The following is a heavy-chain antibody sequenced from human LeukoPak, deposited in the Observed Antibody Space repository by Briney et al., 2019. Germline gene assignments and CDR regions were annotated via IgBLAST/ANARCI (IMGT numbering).Heavy chain of an antibody. CDR1: GFTFSSYW. V-gene: IGHV3-7*01. CDR3: ARNSLTRFGGYDFWSGDFDY. D-gene: IGHD3-3*01. CDR2: IKQDGSEK. Sequence: GGSLRLPCAASGFTFSSYWMSWVRQAPGKGLEWVANIKQDGSEKYHVDSVKGRFTISRDNAKNSLYLQMNSLRAEDTAVYYCARNSLTRFGGYDFWSGDFDYWGQGTLVTVSS. J-gene: IGHJ4*02.